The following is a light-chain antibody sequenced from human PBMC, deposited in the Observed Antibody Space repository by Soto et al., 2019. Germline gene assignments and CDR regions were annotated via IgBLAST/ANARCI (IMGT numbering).Light chain of an antibody. CDR1: QSVSSSY. J-gene: IGKJ3*01. V-gene: IGKV3-20*01. Sequence: VLTQSPGTPSLSPGERATLSCRASQSVSSSYLAWYQQKPGQAPRLLIYGASSRATGIPDRFSGSGSGTDFALTISRLEPEDFAVYYCQQYGSSPFTFGPRTKVDI. CDR3: QQYGSSPFT. CDR2: GAS.